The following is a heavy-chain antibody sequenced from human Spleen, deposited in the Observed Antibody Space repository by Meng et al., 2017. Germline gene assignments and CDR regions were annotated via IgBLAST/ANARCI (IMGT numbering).Heavy chain of an antibody. CDR3: ARDLSTDYGDYGSPGDWFDP. Sequence: SETLSLTCTVSDDSIREYYWSWIRQPPGKGLEWIGYIYYSGSTNYNPSLKSRVTISVDTSKNQFSLKLSSVTAADTAVYYCARDLSTDYGDYGSPGDWFDPWGQGTLVTVSS. CDR2: IYYSGST. J-gene: IGHJ5*02. CDR1: DDSIREYY. D-gene: IGHD4-17*01. V-gene: IGHV4-59*13.